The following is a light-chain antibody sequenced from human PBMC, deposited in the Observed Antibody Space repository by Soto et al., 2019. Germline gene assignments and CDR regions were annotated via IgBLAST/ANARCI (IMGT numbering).Light chain of an antibody. CDR3: QQYHTYWWT. J-gene: IGKJ1*01. V-gene: IGKV1-5*03. CDR2: KAS. CDR1: QTIINW. Sequence: DIQMTQSPSTLSASVGARVPITCRASQTIINWLAWYQQKPGKAPKLLIYKASTLEGEVPSRFSGSGSETEFTLTINSLQPDDSATYYCQQYHTYWWTFGQGTKVDIK.